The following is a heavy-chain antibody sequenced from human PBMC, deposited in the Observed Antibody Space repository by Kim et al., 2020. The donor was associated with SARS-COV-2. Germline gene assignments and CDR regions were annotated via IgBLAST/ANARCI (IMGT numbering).Heavy chain of an antibody. CDR3: ARSPTYYDILTGYYYYYGMDV. J-gene: IGHJ6*02. D-gene: IGHD3-9*01. CDR2: INTNTGNP. CDR1: RYTFTSYA. Sequence: ASVKVSCKASRYTFTSYAMNWVRQAPGQGLEWMGWINTNTGNPTYAQGFTGRFVFSLDTSVSTAYLQISSLKAEDTAVYYCARSPTYYDILTGYYYYYGMDVWGQGTTVTVSS. V-gene: IGHV7-4-1*02.